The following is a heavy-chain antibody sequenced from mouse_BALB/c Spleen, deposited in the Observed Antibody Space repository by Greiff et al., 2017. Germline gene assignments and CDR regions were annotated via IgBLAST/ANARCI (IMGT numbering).Heavy chain of an antibody. Sequence: VQLQQPGAELVRPGASVKLSCKASGYTFTSYWINWVKQRPGQGLEWIGNIYPSDSYTNYNQKFKDKATLTVDKSSSTAYMQLSSPTSEDSAVYYCTKQIYYNAMDYWGQGTSVTVSS. J-gene: IGHJ4*01. V-gene: IGHV1-69*02. CDR1: GYTFTSYW. CDR3: TKQIYYNAMDY. D-gene: IGHD2-1*01. CDR2: IYPSDSYT.